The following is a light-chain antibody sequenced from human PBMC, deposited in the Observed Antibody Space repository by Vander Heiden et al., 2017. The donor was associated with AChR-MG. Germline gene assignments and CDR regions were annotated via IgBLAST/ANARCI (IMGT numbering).Light chain of an antibody. Sequence: EIVLTQSPGTLHSSPGERATLSCRASQSVSSSNLAWYRQKPGQAPRLLMYGASNRATGIPDRFSGSGSGADFTLTISRLEPEDFAVYYCQQYSASPYTFGQGTKLDIK. CDR2: GAS. CDR3: QQYSASPYT. CDR1: QSVSSSN. V-gene: IGKV3-20*01. J-gene: IGKJ2*01.